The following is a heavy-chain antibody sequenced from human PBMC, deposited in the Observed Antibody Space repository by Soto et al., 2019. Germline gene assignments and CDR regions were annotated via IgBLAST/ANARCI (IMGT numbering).Heavy chain of an antibody. CDR1: GFTFSSYG. CDR2: ISYDGSNK. CDR3: AKTQLVDYYYYYYGMDV. J-gene: IGHJ6*02. V-gene: IGHV3-30*18. D-gene: IGHD6-13*01. Sequence: GGSLRLSCAASGFTFSSYGMHWVRQAPGKGLERVAVISYDGSNKYYADSVKGRFTISRDNSKNTLYLQMNSLRAEDTAVYYCAKTQLVDYYYYYYGMDVWGQGTTVTVSS.